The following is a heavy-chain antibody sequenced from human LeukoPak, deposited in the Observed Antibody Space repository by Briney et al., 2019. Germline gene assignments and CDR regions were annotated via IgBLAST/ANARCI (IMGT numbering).Heavy chain of an antibody. CDR2: INHSGST. CDR3: ARGRYDSSGWYVDY. J-gene: IGHJ4*02. CDR1: GGSFSGYY. V-gene: IGHV4-34*01. Sequence: PSETLSLTCAVYGGSFSGYYWSWIRQPPGKGLEWIGEINHSGSTNYNPSLKSRVTISVDTSKNQFSLKLSSVTAADTAVYYCARGRYDSSGWYVDYWAREPWSPSPQ. D-gene: IGHD6-19*01.